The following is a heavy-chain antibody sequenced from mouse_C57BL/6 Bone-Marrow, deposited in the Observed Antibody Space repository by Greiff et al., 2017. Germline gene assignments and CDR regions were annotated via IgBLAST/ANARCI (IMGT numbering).Heavy chain of an antibody. J-gene: IGHJ1*03. CDR2: IDPSDSAT. CDR1: GYTFTSYW. Sequence: QVQLQQPGAELVRPGSSVKLSCKASGYTFTSYWMHWVKQRPIQGLEWIGNIDPSDSATHYNQKFKDKATLTVDKSSSTAYMQLSSLTSEDSAVYDCARDDYYGSSYWYFDVWGTGTTVTVSS. V-gene: IGHV1-52*01. CDR3: ARDDYYGSSYWYFDV. D-gene: IGHD1-1*01.